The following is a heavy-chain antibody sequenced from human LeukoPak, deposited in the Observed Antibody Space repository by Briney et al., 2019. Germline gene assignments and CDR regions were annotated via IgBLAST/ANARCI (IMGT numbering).Heavy chain of an antibody. CDR1: GGSISSYY. J-gene: IGHJ4*02. CDR2: IYYSGST. D-gene: IGHD4-17*01. Sequence: SETLSLTCTVSGGSISSYYWSWIRQPPGKGLEWIGYIYYSGSTNYNPSLKSRVTISVDTSKNQFSLKLSSVTAADTAVYYCARDTPNGDSFDYWGQGTLVTVS. V-gene: IGHV4-59*01. CDR3: ARDTPNGDSFDY.